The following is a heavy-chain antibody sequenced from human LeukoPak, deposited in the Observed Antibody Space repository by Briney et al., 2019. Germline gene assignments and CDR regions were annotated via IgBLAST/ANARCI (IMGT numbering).Heavy chain of an antibody. D-gene: IGHD3-22*01. Sequence: GGSLRLSCAASGFTFSSYWMSWVRQAPGKGLEWVANIKQDGSEKYYVDSVKGRFTISRDNATNSLYLQMNSLRAEDTAVYYCARDRRNYYDSSGYYDYWGQGTLVTVSS. CDR3: ARDRRNYYDSSGYYDY. J-gene: IGHJ4*02. CDR1: GFTFSSYW. V-gene: IGHV3-7*01. CDR2: IKQDGSEK.